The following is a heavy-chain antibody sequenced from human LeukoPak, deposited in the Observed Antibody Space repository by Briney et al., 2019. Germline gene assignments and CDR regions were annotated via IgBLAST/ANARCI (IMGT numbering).Heavy chain of an antibody. J-gene: IGHJ4*02. CDR2: ISSSSSTI. CDR3: ARGGRRGGGIDY. Sequence: GGCLRLSCAASGFTFSSYSMNWVRQAPGKGLEWDSYISSSSSTIYYADSVKGRFTISRDNAKNSLYLQMNSLRAEDTAVYYCARGGRRGGGIDYWGQGTLVTVSS. CDR1: GFTFSSYS. D-gene: IGHD3-16*01. V-gene: IGHV3-48*04.